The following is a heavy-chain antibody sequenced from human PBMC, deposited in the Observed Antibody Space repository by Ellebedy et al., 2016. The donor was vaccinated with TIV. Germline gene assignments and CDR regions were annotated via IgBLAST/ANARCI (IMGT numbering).Heavy chain of an antibody. CDR1: GYTFTSYG. J-gene: IGHJ5*02. CDR2: FDPEDGET. Sequence: ASVKVSCKASGYTFTSYGISWVRQAPGKGLEWMGGFDPEDGETIYAQKFQGRVTMTEDTSTDTAYMELSSLRSEDTAVYYCATRFRSYHDIPLWQGIDPWGQGTLVTVSS. D-gene: IGHD1-26*01. V-gene: IGHV1-24*01. CDR3: ATRFRSYHDIPLWQGIDP.